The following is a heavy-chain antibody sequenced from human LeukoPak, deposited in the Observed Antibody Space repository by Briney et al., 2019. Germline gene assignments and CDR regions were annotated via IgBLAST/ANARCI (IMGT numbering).Heavy chain of an antibody. J-gene: IGHJ1*01. CDR1: GGSISSSNW. CDR3: ASPRGDDSGGYYTWYFHH. D-gene: IGHD3-22*01. CDR2: IYHSGST. V-gene: IGHV4-4*02. Sequence: SGTLSLTCAVSGGSISSSNWWSWVRQPPGKGLEWIGEIYHSGSTNYNPSLKSRVTISVDKSKNQFSLKLSSVTAADTAVYFCASPRGDDSGGYYTWYFHHWGQGILVTVSS.